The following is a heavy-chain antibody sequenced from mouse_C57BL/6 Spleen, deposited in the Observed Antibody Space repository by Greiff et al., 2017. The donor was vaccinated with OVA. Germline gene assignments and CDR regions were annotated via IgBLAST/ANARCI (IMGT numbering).Heavy chain of an antibody. CDR1: GYTFTDYE. D-gene: IGHD4-1*01. CDR3: TREGTGTWFAY. V-gene: IGHV1-15*01. Sequence: VKLQQSGAELVRPGASVTLSCKASGYTFTDYEMHWVKQTPVHGLEWIGAIDPETGGTAYNQKFKGKAILTADKSSSTAFMELRSLTSEDSAVYYCTREGTGTWFAYWGQGTLVTVSA. J-gene: IGHJ3*01. CDR2: IDPETGGT.